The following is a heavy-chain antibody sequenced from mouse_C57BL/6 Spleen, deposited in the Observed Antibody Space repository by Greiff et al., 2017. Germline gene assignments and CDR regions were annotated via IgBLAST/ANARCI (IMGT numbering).Heavy chain of an antibody. V-gene: IGHV1-82*01. J-gene: IGHJ2*01. CDR1: GYAFSSSW. CDR2: IYPGDGDT. D-gene: IGHD1-1*01. CDR3: ARSGYGSSYSDY. Sequence: QVQLQQSGPELVKPGASVKISCKASGYAFSSSWMNWVKQRPGKGLEWIGRIYPGDGDTNYNGKFKGKATLTADKSSSTAYMQLSSLTSEDSAVYFCARSGYGSSYSDYWGQGTTLTVSS.